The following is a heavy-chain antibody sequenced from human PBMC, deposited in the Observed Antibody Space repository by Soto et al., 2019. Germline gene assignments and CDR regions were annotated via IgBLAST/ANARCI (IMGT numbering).Heavy chain of an antibody. CDR1: GYTYTSYY. D-gene: IGHD5-18*01. CDR2: INPSGGST. CDR3: TRANGGYSYAFDY. J-gene: IGHJ4*02. Sequence: GASVKVSCKASGYTYTSYYMHWVRQAPGQGLEWMGIINPSGGSTSYAQKFQGRVTMTRDTSTSTVYMELSSLRSEDTTVYYCTRANGGYSYAFDYWGKGTLGTVPS. V-gene: IGHV1-46*01.